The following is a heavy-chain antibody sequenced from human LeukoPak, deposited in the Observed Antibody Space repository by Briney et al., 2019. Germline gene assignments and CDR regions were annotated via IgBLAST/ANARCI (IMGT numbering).Heavy chain of an antibody. D-gene: IGHD2-8*01. CDR3: ARGGSQYCTNGVCWPLDY. J-gene: IGHJ4*02. CDR1: GFTFSSYA. V-gene: IGHV3-23*01. Sequence: GGSLRLSCAASGFTFSSYAMSWVRQAPGKGLEWVSAISGSGGSTYYADSVKGRFTISRDNSKNTLYLQMNSLRAEDTAVYYCARGGSQYCTNGVCWPLDYWGQGTLVTVSS. CDR2: ISGSGGST.